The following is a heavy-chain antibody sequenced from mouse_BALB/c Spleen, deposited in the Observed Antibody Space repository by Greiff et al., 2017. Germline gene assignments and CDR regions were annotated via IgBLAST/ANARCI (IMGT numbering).Heavy chain of an antibody. CDR1: GFTFSSYA. D-gene: IGHD1-1*01. V-gene: IGHV5-6-5*01. CDR3: ARGYGYFDY. Sequence: EVHLVESGGGLVKPGGSLKLSCAASGFTFSSYAMSWVRQTPEKRLEWVASISSGGSTYYPDSVKGRFTISRDNARNILYLQMSSLRSEDTAMYYCARGYGYFDYWGQGTTLTVSS. J-gene: IGHJ2*01. CDR2: ISSGGST.